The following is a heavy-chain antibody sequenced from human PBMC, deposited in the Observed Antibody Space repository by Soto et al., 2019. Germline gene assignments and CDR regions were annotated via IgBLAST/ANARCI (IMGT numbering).Heavy chain of an antibody. CDR1: GYTFTSYG. CDR3: ARDASRGLLYSSGWYVSSYFYYGMDV. D-gene: IGHD6-19*01. Sequence: ASVKVSCKASGYTFTSYGISWVRQAPGQGLERMGWISAYNGNTNYAQKLQGRVTMTTDTSTSTAYMELRSLRSDDTAVYYCARDASRGLLYSSGWYVSSYFYYGMDVWGQGTTVTVSS. CDR2: ISAYNGNT. V-gene: IGHV1-18*01. J-gene: IGHJ6*02.